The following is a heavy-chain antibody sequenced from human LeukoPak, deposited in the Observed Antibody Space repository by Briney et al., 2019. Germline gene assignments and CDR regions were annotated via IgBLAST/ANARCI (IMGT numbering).Heavy chain of an antibody. Sequence: GASLKISCEGSGYSFATYWIGWVRQMPGKGLEWMGIIYPGDSDTRYSPSFQGQVTISADKSISTAYLQWSSPKASDTAMYYCARRRGYSHGIPFDYWGQGTLVTVSS. CDR2: IYPGDSDT. J-gene: IGHJ4*02. D-gene: IGHD5-18*01. CDR1: GYSFATYW. CDR3: ARRRGYSHGIPFDY. V-gene: IGHV5-51*01.